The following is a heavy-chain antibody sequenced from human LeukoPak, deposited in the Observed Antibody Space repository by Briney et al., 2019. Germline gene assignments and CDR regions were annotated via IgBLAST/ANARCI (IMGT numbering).Heavy chain of an antibody. CDR3: ARGEDIVVVPVYYFDY. CDR1: GFTFSSYA. Sequence: PGGSLRLSCAASGFTFSSYAMHLVRQAPGKGLEWVAVISYDGSNKYYADSVKGRFTISRDNSKNTLYLQMNSLRAEDTAVYYCARGEDIVVVPVYYFDYWGQGTLVTVSS. V-gene: IGHV3-30-3*01. D-gene: IGHD2-2*01. J-gene: IGHJ4*02. CDR2: ISYDGSNK.